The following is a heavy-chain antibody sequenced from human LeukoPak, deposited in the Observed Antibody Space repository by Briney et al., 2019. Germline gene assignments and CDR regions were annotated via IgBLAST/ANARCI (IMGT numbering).Heavy chain of an antibody. V-gene: IGHV3-33*07. CDR2: IWYDGSKK. J-gene: IGHJ4*02. D-gene: IGHD6-13*01. CDR1: GFTFSRHV. Sequence: GGSLRLSCATSGFTFSRHVFYWVRQAPGKGLEWVAVIWYDGSKKYYADSVKGRSTISRDNSKNTLYLEMNSLRAEDTAVYYCARDVSYNSLDSWGQGTLVTVSS. CDR3: ARDVSYNSLDS.